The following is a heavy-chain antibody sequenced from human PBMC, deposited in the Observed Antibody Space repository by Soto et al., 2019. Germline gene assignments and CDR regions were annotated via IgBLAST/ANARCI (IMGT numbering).Heavy chain of an antibody. J-gene: IGHJ6*02. D-gene: IGHD3-22*01. CDR1: GYTFTNYG. V-gene: IGHV1-18*01. CDR3: ARWADTSALFLHGLDV. Sequence: QVQLVQSGAEVKEPGASVRVSCKASGYTFTNYGFAWVRQAPGQGLEWMGWISIYHGNINYAQKLQGRVTMTTDTSTTTAYMELRRISADDAAEYYGARWADTSALFLHGLDVWGQGTTVTVSS. CDR2: ISIYHGNI.